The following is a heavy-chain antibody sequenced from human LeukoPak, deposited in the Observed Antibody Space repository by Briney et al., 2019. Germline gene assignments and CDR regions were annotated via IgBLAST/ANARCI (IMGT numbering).Heavy chain of an antibody. CDR2: TYYRSKWYY. Sequence: SQTLSLTCVISGDSVSGSNGAWNWIRQSPSSGLEWLGRTYYRSKWYYAYAVSVKSRITINPDTSKNQFSLQLNSVTPEDTAVYYCAREGRGDVDFDYWGQGTLVTVSS. CDR3: AREGRGDVDFDY. CDR1: GDSVSGSNGA. D-gene: IGHD3-10*02. V-gene: IGHV6-1*01. J-gene: IGHJ4*02.